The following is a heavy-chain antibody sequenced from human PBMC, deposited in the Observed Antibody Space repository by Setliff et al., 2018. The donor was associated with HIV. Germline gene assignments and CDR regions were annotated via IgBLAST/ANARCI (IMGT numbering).Heavy chain of an antibody. CDR1: GGSFSGYY. CDR2: IDQSGGI. D-gene: IGHD5-12*01. V-gene: IGHV4-34*01. J-gene: IGHJ3*02. CDR3: ATASGYDLFMGAFDI. Sequence: SETLSLTCAVSGGSFSGYYWSWIRQPPGKGLEWIGEIDQSGGINYNPSLKSRVTISIDTFKNQFSMKLYSVTAADTAVYYCATASGYDLFMGAFDIWGQGTMVTVSS.